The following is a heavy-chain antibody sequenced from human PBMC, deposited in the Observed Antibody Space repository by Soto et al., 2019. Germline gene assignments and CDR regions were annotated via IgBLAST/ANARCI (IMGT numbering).Heavy chain of an antibody. D-gene: IGHD2-15*01. CDR3: AGGGVKAANKELHADS. CDR2: INVGNGNT. J-gene: IGHJ4*02. V-gene: IGHV1-3*01. Sequence: GASVKVSCKASGYTFTNSAIHWVRQAPGQTLEWMGWINVGNGNTKYSQKFQGRVTITRDTSASTAYLELSSLISEDTAVYYCAGGGVKAANKELHADSWGRGTLVTVSS. CDR1: GYTFTNSA.